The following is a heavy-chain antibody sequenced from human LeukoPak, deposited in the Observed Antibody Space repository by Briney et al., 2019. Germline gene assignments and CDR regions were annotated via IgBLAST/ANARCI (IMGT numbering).Heavy chain of an antibody. Sequence: SETLSLTCTVSGGSISSSSYYWVWIRQPPGKGLEWIGSIYHSGSTYYNPSLKSRVTISVNTSKNQFSLKLSSVTAADTAVYYCATQDGYSYVFDYWGQGTLVTVSS. CDR2: IYHSGST. J-gene: IGHJ4*02. D-gene: IGHD5-18*01. V-gene: IGHV4-39*01. CDR1: GGSISSSSYY. CDR3: ATQDGYSYVFDY.